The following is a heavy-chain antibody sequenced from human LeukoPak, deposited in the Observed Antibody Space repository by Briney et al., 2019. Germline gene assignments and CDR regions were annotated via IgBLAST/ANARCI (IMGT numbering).Heavy chain of an antibody. CDR3: ARERDCSSTSCYNDY. V-gene: IGHV4-38-2*02. CDR1: GYSISSGYY. Sequence: PSETLSLTCTVSGYSISSGYYWGWIRQPPGKGLEGFGGFYHSGSTYYNPSLKSRVTISVDTSKNQFSLKLSSVTAADTAVYYCARERDCSSTSCYNDYWGQGTLVTVSS. D-gene: IGHD2-2*02. J-gene: IGHJ4*02. CDR2: FYHSGST.